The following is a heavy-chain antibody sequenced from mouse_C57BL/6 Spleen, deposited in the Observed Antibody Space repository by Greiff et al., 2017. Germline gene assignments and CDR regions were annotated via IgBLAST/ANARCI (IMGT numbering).Heavy chain of an antibody. J-gene: IGHJ4*01. CDR1: GFTFSDYG. V-gene: IGHV5-17*01. D-gene: IGHD2-3*01. Sequence: EVKLVESGGGLVKPGGSLKLSCAASGFTFSDYGMHWVRQAPEKGLEWVAYISSGSSTIYYADTVKGRFTISRDNAKNTLFLQMTSLRSEDTAMXYGARLDGYYVMDYWGQGTSVTVSS. CDR3: ARLDGYYVMDY. CDR2: ISSGSSTI.